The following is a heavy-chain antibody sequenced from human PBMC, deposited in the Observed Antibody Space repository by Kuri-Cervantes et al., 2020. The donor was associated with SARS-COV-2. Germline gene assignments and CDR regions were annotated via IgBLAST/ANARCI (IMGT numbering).Heavy chain of an antibody. Sequence: SQTLSLTCDVSGDSVSGNSAGWNWIRQTPSRGLEWLGRTYYKSQWIHDYAESVKRRISIDFDTSKNQFSLQLTSVTPEDTAVYYCARVSLVMVYASGYGMDVWGQGTTATVSS. CDR3: ARVSLVMVYASGYGMDV. V-gene: IGHV6-1*01. CDR2: TYYKSQWIH. D-gene: IGHD2-8*01. CDR1: GDSVSGNSAG. J-gene: IGHJ6*02.